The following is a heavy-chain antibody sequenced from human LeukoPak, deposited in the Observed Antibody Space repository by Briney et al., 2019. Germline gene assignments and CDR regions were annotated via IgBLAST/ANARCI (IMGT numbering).Heavy chain of an antibody. D-gene: IGHD5-18*01. Sequence: ASVKVSCKASGSTFSSYAISWARQAPGQGLEWMGGIIPIFGTANYAQKFQGRVTITADESTSTAYMELSSLRSEDTAVYYRAINVDTAMVLFDYWGQGTLVTVSS. CDR2: IIPIFGTA. CDR3: AINVDTAMVLFDY. J-gene: IGHJ4*02. V-gene: IGHV1-69*01. CDR1: GSTFSSYA.